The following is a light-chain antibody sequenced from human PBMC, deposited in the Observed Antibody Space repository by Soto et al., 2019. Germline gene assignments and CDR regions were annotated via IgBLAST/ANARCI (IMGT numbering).Light chain of an antibody. V-gene: IGKV3-11*01. CDR1: QSVSSY. Sequence: EIVLTQSPATLSLSPGERATLSCRASQSVSSYLAWYQQKPGQAPRLLIYDASNRATGIPARFSGSGSGTDFTLTISRLEHEDFAIYYCEQRSNWPPVTVGGGTKVEIK. CDR2: DAS. CDR3: EQRSNWPPVT. J-gene: IGKJ4*01.